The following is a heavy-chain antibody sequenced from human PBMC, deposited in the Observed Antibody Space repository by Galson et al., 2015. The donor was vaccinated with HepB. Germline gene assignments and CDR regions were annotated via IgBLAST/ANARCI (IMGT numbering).Heavy chain of an antibody. V-gene: IGHV1-69*13. Sequence: SVKVSCKASGGTFSKYAISWVRQAPGQGLEWMGGIIPIFGTANYAQKFQGRVTITADDSTSTAYMELSSLRFEDTALHYCARVPLDYYYGSGSYRIDYWGQGTLVTVSS. D-gene: IGHD3-10*01. CDR2: IIPIFGTA. CDR1: GGTFSKYA. CDR3: ARVPLDYYYGSGSYRIDY. J-gene: IGHJ4*02.